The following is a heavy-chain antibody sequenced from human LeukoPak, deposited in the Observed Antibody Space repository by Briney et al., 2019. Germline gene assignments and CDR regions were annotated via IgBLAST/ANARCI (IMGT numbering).Heavy chain of an antibody. Sequence: PGGSLRLSCAASGFTFSSYEMNWVRQAPGKGLEWVSSISSSSSYIYYADSVKGRFTISRDNAKNSLYLQMNSLRAEDTAVYYCARDLTMVRGVIDYWGQGTLVTVSS. CDR2: ISSSSSYI. V-gene: IGHV3-21*01. CDR1: GFTFSSYE. D-gene: IGHD3-10*01. CDR3: ARDLTMVRGVIDY. J-gene: IGHJ4*02.